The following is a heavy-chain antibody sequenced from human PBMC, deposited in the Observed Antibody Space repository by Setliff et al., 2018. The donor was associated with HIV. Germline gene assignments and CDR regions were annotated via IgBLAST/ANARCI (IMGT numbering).Heavy chain of an antibody. D-gene: IGHD3-3*01. Sequence: QSGGSLRLSCAASGFTFSTYSMNWVRQAPGKGLEWVSYISSSTSTIYYADSVKGRFTISRDNAKNSLYLQMNSLRAEDTAVYYCARETAEAVAIFGVVTGYYYYYMDVWGKGTTVTVSS. CDR1: GFTFSTYS. V-gene: IGHV3-48*01. CDR3: ARETAEAVAIFGVVTGYYYYYMDV. J-gene: IGHJ6*03. CDR2: ISSSTSTI.